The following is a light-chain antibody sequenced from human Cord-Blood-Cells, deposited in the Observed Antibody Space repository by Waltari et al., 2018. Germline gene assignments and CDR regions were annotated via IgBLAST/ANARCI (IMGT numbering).Light chain of an antibody. CDR3: QAWDSSTDPPGDVV. J-gene: IGLJ2*01. V-gene: IGLV3-1*01. CDR2: QDS. Sequence: SYELTQRPSVSVSPGQTASITCSGDKLGDKYACWYQQKPGQSPVLVIYQDSKRPSGIPERFSGSNSGNTATLTISGTQAMDEADYYCQAWDSSTDPPGDVVFGGGTKLTVL. CDR1: KLGDKY.